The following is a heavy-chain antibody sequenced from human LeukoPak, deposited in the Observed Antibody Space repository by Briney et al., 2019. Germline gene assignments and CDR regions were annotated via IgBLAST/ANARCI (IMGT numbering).Heavy chain of an antibody. CDR3: ARAGGSYYKIGDY. V-gene: IGHV1-69*13. D-gene: IGHD1-26*01. J-gene: IGHJ4*02. Sequence: ASVKVSCKASGGTFSSYAISWVRQAPGQGLEWMGGIIPIFGTANYAQKFQGRVTITADESTSTAYMELSSLRSEDTAVYYCARAGGSYYKIGDYWGQGTLVTVSS. CDR1: GGTFSSYA. CDR2: IIPIFGTA.